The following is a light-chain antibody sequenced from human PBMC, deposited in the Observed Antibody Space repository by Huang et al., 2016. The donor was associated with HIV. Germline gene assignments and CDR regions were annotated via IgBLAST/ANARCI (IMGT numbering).Light chain of an antibody. CDR1: QGISNS. CDR2: DAS. Sequence: DIQMTQSPSSLSASVGDRGTITCRASQGISNSLAWYQQKPGKAPMLLLYDASRLESGVPSRFSGSGTGTDYTLTISSLQPEDFATYYCQQYYSTPQTFGQGTKVEIK. CDR3: QQYYSTPQT. J-gene: IGKJ1*01. V-gene: IGKV1-NL1*01.